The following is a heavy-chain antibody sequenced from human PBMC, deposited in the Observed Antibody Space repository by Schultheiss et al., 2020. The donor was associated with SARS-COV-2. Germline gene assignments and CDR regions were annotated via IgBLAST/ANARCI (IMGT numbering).Heavy chain of an antibody. CDR3: ARDPHYYYGSGGDLDY. Sequence: GGSLRLSCAASGLTVSSNYMSWVRQAPGKGLEWVSVIYSGGSTYYADTVKGRFTISRDNSKNSLYLQMNSLRAEDTAVYYCARDPHYYYGSGGDLDYWGQGTLVTVSS. V-gene: IGHV3-53*01. J-gene: IGHJ4*02. D-gene: IGHD3-10*01. CDR1: GLTVSSNY. CDR2: IYSGGST.